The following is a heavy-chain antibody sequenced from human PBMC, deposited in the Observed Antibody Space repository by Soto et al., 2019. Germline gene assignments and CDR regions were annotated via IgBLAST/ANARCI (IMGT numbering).Heavy chain of an antibody. V-gene: IGHV3-30*18. J-gene: IGHJ4*02. CDR1: VFTFSTYA. D-gene: IGHD5-12*01. CDR2: ISDDGSNT. Sequence: QVQLVESGGGVVQPGRSLRLSCAASVFTFSTYAMHWVRQAPGKGLERVAVISDDGSNTYYADSVKGRFTISRDNPKNTLYLQMNGLRAEDTAVYYCVKVGGYDGYEPLDKWGQGTLVTVSS. CDR3: VKVGGYDGYEPLDK.